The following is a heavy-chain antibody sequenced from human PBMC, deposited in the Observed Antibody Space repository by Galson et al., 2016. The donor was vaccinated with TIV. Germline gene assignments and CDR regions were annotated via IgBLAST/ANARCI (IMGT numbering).Heavy chain of an antibody. V-gene: IGHV5-51*01. J-gene: IGHJ4*02. CDR1: GYTFTNYW. CDR3: VRHKGGYNFGFSLDN. D-gene: IGHD5-18*01. CDR2: VYPDDSDT. Sequence: QSGAEVKEPEESLKISCKASGYTFTNYWIGWVRQMPGKGLEWMGIVYPDDSDTKYSPSFQGQVTIPADKSINTAYLQWTSLKASDTAIYYCVRHKGGYNFGFSLDNWGQGTLVTVSS.